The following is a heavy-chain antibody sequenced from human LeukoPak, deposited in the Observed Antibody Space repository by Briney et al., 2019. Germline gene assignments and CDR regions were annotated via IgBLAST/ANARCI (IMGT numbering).Heavy chain of an antibody. CDR3: ARGGPESSGWSSYYFDY. CDR1: GYTFTSYA. D-gene: IGHD6-19*01. Sequence: GASVKVSCKASGYTFTSYAMNWVRQAPGQGLEWMGWINTNTGNPTYAQGFTGRFVFSLDTSVSTACLQISSLKAEDTAVYYCARGGPESSGWSSYYFDYWGQGTLVTVSS. V-gene: IGHV7-4-1*02. CDR2: INTNTGNP. J-gene: IGHJ4*02.